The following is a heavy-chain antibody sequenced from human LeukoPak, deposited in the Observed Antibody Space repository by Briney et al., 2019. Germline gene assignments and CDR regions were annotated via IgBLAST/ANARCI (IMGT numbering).Heavy chain of an antibody. V-gene: IGHV3-23*01. D-gene: IGHD6-19*01. CDR1: GFTFRSYA. CDR2: ISSSSTNT. CDR3: AKPSSGYGSFDS. J-gene: IGHJ4*02. Sequence: GGSLRLSCPASGFTFRSYAMSWVRQAPGKRLEWVSAISSSSTNTYYADSVKGRFAISRDNSKNTLYLQMNSLKAEDTAVYYCAKPSSGYGSFDSWGQGTLVTVSS.